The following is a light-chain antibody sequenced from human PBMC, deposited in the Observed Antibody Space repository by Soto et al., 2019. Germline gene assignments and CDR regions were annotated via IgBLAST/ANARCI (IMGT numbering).Light chain of an antibody. CDR1: QSMGSN. V-gene: IGKV3-20*01. CDR2: GAS. J-gene: IGKJ1*01. CDR3: QQYGSSPWT. Sequence: EIVLTQSPGTLSLSPGERATLSCRASQSMGSNVAWYQQKPGQAPRLLIYGASTRAAGIPARFSGSGSGTEFTLTISRLEPEDFAVYYCQQYGSSPWTFGQGTKVDI.